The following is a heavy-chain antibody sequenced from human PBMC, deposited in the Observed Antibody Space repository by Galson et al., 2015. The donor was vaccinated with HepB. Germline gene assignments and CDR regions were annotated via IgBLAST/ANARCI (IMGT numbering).Heavy chain of an antibody. CDR2: INSDGSST. D-gene: IGHD3-3*01. CDR1: GFTFSRYW. Sequence: SLRLSCAASGFTFSRYWMHWVRQAPGKGLVWVSRINSDGSSTSYADSVKGRFTISRDNAKNTLYLQMNSLRAEDTAVYYCARALRFLEWSRPRGHFDYYYYGMDVWGQGTPVTVSS. J-gene: IGHJ6*02. V-gene: IGHV3-74*01. CDR3: ARALRFLEWSRPRGHFDYYYYGMDV.